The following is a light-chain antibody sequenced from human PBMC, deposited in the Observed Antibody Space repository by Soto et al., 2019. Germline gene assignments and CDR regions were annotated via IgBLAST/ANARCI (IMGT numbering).Light chain of an antibody. J-gene: IGKJ2*01. CDR2: GAS. Sequence: EIVLTQSPATLSLSPGERATLSCRASQSVSRYLAWYQQKPGQAPRLLIYGASTRATGVPARFSGSGSATEFTLSISSLQSEDVAVYYCQQYGDWPPETFGQGTKLEI. CDR1: QSVSRY. V-gene: IGKV3-15*01. CDR3: QQYGDWPPET.